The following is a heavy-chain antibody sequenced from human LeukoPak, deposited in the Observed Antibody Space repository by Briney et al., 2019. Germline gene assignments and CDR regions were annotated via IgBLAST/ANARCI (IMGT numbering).Heavy chain of an antibody. D-gene: IGHD3-22*01. V-gene: IGHV4-39*07. J-gene: IGHJ4*02. CDR2: IYYSGST. Sequence: SETLSLACTVSGGSISSSSYDWGWIRQLPGKGLEWSGSIYYSGSTYYNPSLKSRVTISVDTSKNQFSLKLSSVTAADTAVYYCARFPYYYDSSHFDYWGQGTLVTVSS. CDR3: ARFPYYYDSSHFDY. CDR1: GGSISSSSYD.